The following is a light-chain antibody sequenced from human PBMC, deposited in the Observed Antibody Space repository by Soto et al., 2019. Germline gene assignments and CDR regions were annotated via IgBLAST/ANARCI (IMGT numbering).Light chain of an antibody. CDR2: GAS. V-gene: IGKV3-20*01. Sequence: EIVLTQSPGTLSLSPGEIATLSCRASQSVSSSYLAWYQQKPGQAPRLLIYGASSRAIGVPDRFSGSGSGTDFTLTISNLEPEDYAVYYCQQYGSSPYTFGQGTKLEIK. CDR1: QSVSSSY. CDR3: QQYGSSPYT. J-gene: IGKJ2*01.